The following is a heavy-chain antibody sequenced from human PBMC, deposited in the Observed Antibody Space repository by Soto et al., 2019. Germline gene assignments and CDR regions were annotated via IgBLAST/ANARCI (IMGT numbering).Heavy chain of an antibody. D-gene: IGHD4-4*01. CDR1: GGSVSRDSNF. V-gene: IGHV4-61*01. Sequence: XETLAITCAVSGGSVSRDSNFWSWIRQPPGKGLEWIGYIYYSGPSRYNPSLESRVTISIDSSKNQVSLTLTSVTAADTAVYYCARGYSHYAHWGRGTLVTVSS. J-gene: IGHJ4*02. CDR2: IYYSGPS. CDR3: ARGYSHYAH.